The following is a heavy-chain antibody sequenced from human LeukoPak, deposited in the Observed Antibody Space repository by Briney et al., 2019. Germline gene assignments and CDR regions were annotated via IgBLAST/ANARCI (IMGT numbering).Heavy chain of an antibody. CDR1: GFTFSSYG. CDR3: ARDRAYYDLWSGYRPTTNYYGMDV. CDR2: IWYDGSNK. D-gene: IGHD3-3*01. V-gene: IGHV3-33*01. J-gene: IGHJ6*02. Sequence: GRSLRLSCAASGFTFSSYGMHWVRQAPGKGLEWVAVIWYDGSNKYYADSVKGRFTISRDNSKNTLYLQMNSLRAEDTAVYYCARDRAYYDLWSGYRPTTNYYGMDVWGQGTTVTVSS.